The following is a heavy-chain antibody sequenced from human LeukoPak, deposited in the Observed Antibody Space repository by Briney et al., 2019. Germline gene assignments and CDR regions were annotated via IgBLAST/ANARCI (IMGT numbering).Heavy chain of an antibody. D-gene: IGHD1-26*01. CDR1: GGSISSYY. Sequence: SETLSLTCTVSGGSISSYYWSWIRQPAGKGLEWIGYIYYSGSTNYNPSLKSRVTISVDTSKNQFSLKLSSVTAADTAVYYCARGDSGSYPGAFDYWGQGTLVTVSS. J-gene: IGHJ4*02. V-gene: IGHV4-59*01. CDR3: ARGDSGSYPGAFDY. CDR2: IYYSGST.